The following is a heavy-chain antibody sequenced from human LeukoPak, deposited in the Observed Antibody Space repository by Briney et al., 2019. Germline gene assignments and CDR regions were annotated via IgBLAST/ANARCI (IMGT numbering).Heavy chain of an antibody. CDR2: IYFDGSGK. CDR3: AREAGTSDY. Sequence: PGGSLRLSCAASGFTFSNYSMHWVRQAPGKGLEWVAVIYFDGSGKYYADSVKGRFTISRDNSKNTLYLQMNSLRVEDTAVYYCAREAGTSDYWGQGTLVTVSS. V-gene: IGHV3-30*12. J-gene: IGHJ4*02. CDR1: GFTFSNYS. D-gene: IGHD6-19*01.